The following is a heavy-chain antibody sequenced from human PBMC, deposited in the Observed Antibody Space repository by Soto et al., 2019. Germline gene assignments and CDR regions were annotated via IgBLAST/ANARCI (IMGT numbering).Heavy chain of an antibody. CDR1: GFIFRTYA. V-gene: IGHV3-23*01. D-gene: IGHD1-26*01. CDR2: MVGDGSSS. Sequence: EVQLLDSGGGLAQPGGSLRLSCAASGFIFRTYAMNWVRQAPGKGLEWVSVMVGDGSSSDYADSVRGRFTISRDNSKNTLYLQMKSLRAEDTAVYYCAKDLRPDGRYDLDCWGQGTLVTVSS. CDR3: AKDLRPDGRYDLDC. J-gene: IGHJ4*02.